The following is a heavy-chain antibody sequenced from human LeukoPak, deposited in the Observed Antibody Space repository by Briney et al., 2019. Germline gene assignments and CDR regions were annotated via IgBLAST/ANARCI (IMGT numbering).Heavy chain of an antibody. Sequence: SGGSLRLSCAASGFTFSNYWMSWVRQTPGKGLEWVANIKQDGSEKYYVDSVKGRFTISRDNAKSSLYLQMDSLRAEDTAVYYFVSTQTFDYWGQGTLVTVSS. J-gene: IGHJ4*02. CDR2: IKQDGSEK. V-gene: IGHV3-7*01. CDR3: VSTQTFDY. CDR1: GFTFSNYW.